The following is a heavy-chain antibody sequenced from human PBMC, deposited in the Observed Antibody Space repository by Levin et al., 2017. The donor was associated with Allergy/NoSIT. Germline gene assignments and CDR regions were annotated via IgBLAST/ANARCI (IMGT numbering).Heavy chain of an antibody. CDR3: AKDLAYDILTGYYSYYGMDV. CDR1: GFTFSSYA. Sequence: GGSLRLSCAASGFTFSSYAMSWVRQAPGKGLEWVSAISGSGGSTYYADSVKGRFTISRDNSKNTLYLQMNSLRAEDTAVYYCAKDLAYDILTGYYSYYGMDVWGQGTTVTVSS. V-gene: IGHV3-23*01. J-gene: IGHJ6*02. CDR2: ISGSGGST. D-gene: IGHD3-9*01.